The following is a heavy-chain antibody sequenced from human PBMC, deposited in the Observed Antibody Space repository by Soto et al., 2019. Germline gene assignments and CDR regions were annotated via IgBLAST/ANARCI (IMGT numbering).Heavy chain of an antibody. CDR2: IYPGDSDT. CDR1: GYSFTSYW. D-gene: IGHD3-10*01. J-gene: IGHJ6*02. V-gene: IGHV5-51*01. Sequence: GESLKISCKGSGYSFTSYWIGWVRQMPGKGLEWMGIIYPGDSDTRYSPSFQGQVTISADKSISTAYLQWSSLKASDTAMYYCARHGSGSYLMTYGMDVWGQGTTVTVSS. CDR3: ARHGSGSYLMTYGMDV.